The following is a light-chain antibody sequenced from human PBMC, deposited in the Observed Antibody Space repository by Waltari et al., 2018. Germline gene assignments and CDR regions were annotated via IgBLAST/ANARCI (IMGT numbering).Light chain of an antibody. V-gene: IGLV1-44*01. Sequence: QSVLTQPPSASGAPGQRVTISCSASSSTVRANPLSLDQQLPGTAPKLLIRNNNRRPSGVPKRFSGSKSGTSASLAISGLQSEDEAYYYCASWDDTLNGPVFGGGTKLTVL. J-gene: IGLJ3*02. CDR1: SSTVRANP. CDR2: NNN. CDR3: ASWDDTLNGPV.